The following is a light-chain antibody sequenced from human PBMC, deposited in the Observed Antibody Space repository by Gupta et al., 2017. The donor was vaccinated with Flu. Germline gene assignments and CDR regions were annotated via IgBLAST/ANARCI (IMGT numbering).Light chain of an antibody. Sequence: PGPLSVVPWERAVLYCRASQIDSDSYVAGYQKKCGKAPRLLIYGASTRAAGVPDRFSGSGSGTDFTLTISRLEPEELAVYCCQVYGSSPTFGQGTKLEIK. J-gene: IGKJ2*01. CDR1: QIDSDSY. CDR3: QVYGSSPT. V-gene: IGKV3-20*01. CDR2: GAS.